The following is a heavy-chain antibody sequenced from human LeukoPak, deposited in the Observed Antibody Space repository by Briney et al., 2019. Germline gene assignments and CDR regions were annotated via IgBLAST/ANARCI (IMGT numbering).Heavy chain of an antibody. CDR1: GYTFTSYY. V-gene: IGHV1-46*01. D-gene: IGHD3-22*01. J-gene: IGHJ4*02. CDR2: INPSGGST. CDR3: VRVESSGYHPFDS. Sequence: ASVKVSCKASGYTFTSYYMHWVRQAPGQGLEWMGRINPSGGSTTYSQNFQGGVTMTRDTSTSTVYMEVSSLRSEDTAVYYCVRVESSGYHPFDSWGQGTLVTVSS.